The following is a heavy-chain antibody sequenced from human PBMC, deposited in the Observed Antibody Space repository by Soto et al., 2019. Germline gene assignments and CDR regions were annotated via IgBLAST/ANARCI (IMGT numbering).Heavy chain of an antibody. CDR2: INSDGSST. Sequence: PGGSLRLSCAASGFTFSSYWMHWVRQAPGKGLVWVSRINSDGSSTNYADSVKGRFTISRDNAKNTLYLQMNSLRAEDTAVYYCARDPTIAASGGYYYYYYGMDVWGQGTTVTSP. J-gene: IGHJ6*02. CDR1: GFTFSSYW. CDR3: ARDPTIAASGGYYYYYYGMDV. V-gene: IGHV3-74*01. D-gene: IGHD6-13*01.